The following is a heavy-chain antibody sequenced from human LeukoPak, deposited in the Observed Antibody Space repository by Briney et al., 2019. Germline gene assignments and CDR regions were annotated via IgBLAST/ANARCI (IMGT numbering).Heavy chain of an antibody. V-gene: IGHV4-39*07. CDR1: GVSIRSSNSY. CDR2: IYYIGST. D-gene: IGHD3-22*01. CDR3: AITLGVGSGYYYSPKYCQH. J-gene: IGHJ1*01. Sequence: SETLSLTCMVPGVSIRSSNSYWGWIRHPPGKGLEWIGSIYYIGSTYYNPSLKSRVTISVDTSKNQFSLKLSSVTAADTAVYYCAITLGVGSGYYYSPKYCQHGGQGNLVTVSS.